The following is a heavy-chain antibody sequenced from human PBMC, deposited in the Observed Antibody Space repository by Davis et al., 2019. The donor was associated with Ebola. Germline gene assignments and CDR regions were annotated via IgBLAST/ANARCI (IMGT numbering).Heavy chain of an antibody. CDR1: GYTFTSYA. D-gene: IGHD2-2*02. CDR3: AREGYCSSTSCYSQYYYYYYGMDV. J-gene: IGHJ6*02. CDR2: INAGNGNT. V-gene: IGHV1-3*01. Sequence: ASVKVSCKASGYTFTSYAMHWVRQAPGQRLEWMGWINAGNGNTKYSQKFQGRVTITRDTSTSTAYMELRSLRSDDTAVYYCAREGYCSSTSCYSQYYYYYYGMDVWGQGTTVTVSS.